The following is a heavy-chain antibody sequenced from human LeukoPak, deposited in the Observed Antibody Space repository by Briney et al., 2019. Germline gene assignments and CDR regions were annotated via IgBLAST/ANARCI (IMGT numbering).Heavy chain of an antibody. CDR2: ISGSGGST. V-gene: IGHV3-23*01. Sequence: GGSLRLSCAASGFTFSSYGMSWVRPAPGKGLEWVSAISGSGGSTYYADSVKGRFAISRDNSKNTLYLQMNSLRAEDTAVYYCAKEVPHYDSSGYYEVAFDIWGQGTMVTVSS. CDR3: AKEVPHYDSSGYYEVAFDI. J-gene: IGHJ3*02. D-gene: IGHD3-22*01. CDR1: GFTFSSYG.